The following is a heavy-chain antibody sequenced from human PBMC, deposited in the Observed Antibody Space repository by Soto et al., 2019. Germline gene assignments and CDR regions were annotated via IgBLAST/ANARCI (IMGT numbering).Heavy chain of an antibody. Sequence: PGGSLRLSCTASGFTFSSYNMNWVRQAPGKGLEWVSYISSSSNYIYYADSMKGRFTISRDNAKNSLYLQMNSLRAEDTAVYYCARENAYGDPNAFDSWGQGTLVTVSS. CDR3: ARENAYGDPNAFDS. J-gene: IGHJ4*02. D-gene: IGHD4-17*01. CDR2: ISSSSNYI. V-gene: IGHV3-21*01. CDR1: GFTFSSYN.